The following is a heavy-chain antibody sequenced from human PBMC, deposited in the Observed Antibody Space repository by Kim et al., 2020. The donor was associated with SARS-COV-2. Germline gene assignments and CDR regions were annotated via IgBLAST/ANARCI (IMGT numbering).Heavy chain of an antibody. J-gene: IGHJ2*01. CDR2: IYPGDSDM. Sequence: GESLKISCKGSGFRFSMYWIGWVRQVPGKGLEWVGMIYPGDSDMRYSSSFQGQVSMSVDKSISTAYLEWSSLKASDSAMYFCARGPVYYYDSYGYDFDFWGRGTLVTVSS. V-gene: IGHV5-51*01. D-gene: IGHD3-22*01. CDR3: ARGPVYYYDSYGYDFDF. CDR1: GFRFSMYW.